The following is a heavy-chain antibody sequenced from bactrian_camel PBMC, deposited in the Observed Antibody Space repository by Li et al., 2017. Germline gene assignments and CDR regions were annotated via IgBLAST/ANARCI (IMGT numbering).Heavy chain of an antibody. D-gene: IGHD2*01. J-gene: IGHJ4*01. CDR1: GFAFSHYA. V-gene: IGHV3S31*01. CDR2: INHLSDRT. Sequence: VQLVESGGGLVQPGGSLRLSCAASGFAFSHYAMTWVRQAQGKGLEWVSTINHLSDRTYYADSVKGRFTMSRDNAKNTLYLQMNNLKSEDTALYYCAKALGGGNYYTGEYNYWGQGTQVTVS. CDR3: AKALGGGNYYTGEYNY.